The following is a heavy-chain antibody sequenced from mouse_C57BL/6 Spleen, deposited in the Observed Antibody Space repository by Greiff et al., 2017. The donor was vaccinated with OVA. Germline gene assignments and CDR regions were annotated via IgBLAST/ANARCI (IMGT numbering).Heavy chain of an antibody. Sequence: QVQLKQSGPELVKPGASVKISCKASGYAFSSSWMNWVKQRPGKGLEWIGRIYPGDGDTNYNGKFKGKATLTADKSSSTAYMQLSSLTSEDSAVYFCARSGSYSNYVDYWGQGTTLTVSS. D-gene: IGHD2-5*01. CDR1: GYAFSSSW. J-gene: IGHJ2*01. CDR2: IYPGDGDT. V-gene: IGHV1-82*01. CDR3: ARSGSYSNYVDY.